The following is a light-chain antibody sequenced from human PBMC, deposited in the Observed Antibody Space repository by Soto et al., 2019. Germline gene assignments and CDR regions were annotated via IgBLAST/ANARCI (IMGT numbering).Light chain of an antibody. J-gene: IGLJ1*01. CDR3: RSDSTTKILV. CDR1: SSDVGAYEH. V-gene: IGLV2-14*03. Sequence: QSALTQPASVSGSPGQSVTISCTGASSDVGAYEHVSWYQQHPGRAPKLILYDVNNRPSGVSNHFSGSKSGNTASLVISGLQANDEADYYCRSDSTTKILVFGSGTKVTVL. CDR2: DVN.